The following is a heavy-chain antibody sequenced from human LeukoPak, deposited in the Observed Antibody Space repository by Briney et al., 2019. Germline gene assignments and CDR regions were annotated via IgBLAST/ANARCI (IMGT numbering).Heavy chain of an antibody. V-gene: IGHV1-18*01. CDR1: GYTFSDFG. CDR3: ARAGAAVTMFFDF. CDR2: IGAYNDNT. J-gene: IGHJ4*02. D-gene: IGHD4-17*01. Sequence: ASVKVSCKASGYTFSDFGITWVRQAPGQGVEWMGWIGAYNDNTNYPQKFQGRVTPTTDTSTSTAYMELRSLTSDDTALYYCARAGAAVTMFFDFWGQGTLVTVSS.